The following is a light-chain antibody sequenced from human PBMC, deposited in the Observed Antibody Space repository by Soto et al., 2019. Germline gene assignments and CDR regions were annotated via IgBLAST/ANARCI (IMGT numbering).Light chain of an antibody. J-gene: IGKJ2*01. CDR1: QGISTY. V-gene: IGKV1-9*01. Sequence: DIQLTQSPSFLSASVGDRVTITCRASQGISTYLAWYLQRPGKAPKLLIYGASTLQSGVPSRFSGSGSVTECTLTISSLQPEDFGTYYCQQLNSDWYAFGQGTKLEIK. CDR2: GAS. CDR3: QQLNSDWYA.